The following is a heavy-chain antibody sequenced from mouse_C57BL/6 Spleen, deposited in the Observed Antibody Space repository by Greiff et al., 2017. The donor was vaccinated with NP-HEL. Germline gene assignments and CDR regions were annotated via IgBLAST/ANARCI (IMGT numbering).Heavy chain of an antibody. Sequence: DVQLVESGEGLVKPGGSLKLSCAASGFTFSSYAMSWVRQTPEKRLEWVAYISSGGDYIYYADTVKGRFTISRDNARNTLYLQMSSLKSEDTAMYYCTRAGNYGSSYGDYWGQGTTLTVSS. J-gene: IGHJ2*01. D-gene: IGHD1-1*01. CDR2: ISSGGDYI. V-gene: IGHV5-9-1*02. CDR1: GFTFSSYA. CDR3: TRAGNYGSSYGDY.